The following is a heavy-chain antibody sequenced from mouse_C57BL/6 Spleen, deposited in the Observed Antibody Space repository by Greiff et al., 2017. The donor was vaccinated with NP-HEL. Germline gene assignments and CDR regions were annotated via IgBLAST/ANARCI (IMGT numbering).Heavy chain of an antibody. V-gene: IGHV1-26*01. D-gene: IGHD1-1*02. J-gene: IGHJ2*01. Sequence: VQLQQSGPELVKPGASVKISCKASGYTFTDYYMNWVKQSHGKSLEWIGDINPNNGGTSYNQKFKGKATLTVDKSSSTAYMELRSLTSEDSAVYYCARSLYSGFDYWGQGTTLTVSS. CDR2: INPNNGGT. CDR1: GYTFTDYY. CDR3: ARSLYSGFDY.